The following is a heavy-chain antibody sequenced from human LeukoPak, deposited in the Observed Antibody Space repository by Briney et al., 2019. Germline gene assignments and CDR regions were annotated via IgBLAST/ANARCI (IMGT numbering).Heavy chain of an antibody. CDR1: GGSISGSIHY. Sequence: SETLSLTCTVSGGSISGSIHYWGWIRQPPGKGLEWIGSIFYRGSTYYNPSLKSQVTISVDTSNNQFSLRLSSVTAADTALFYCARQSLIAAAGRGLDIWGQGTMVTVSS. D-gene: IGHD6-13*01. J-gene: IGHJ3*02. V-gene: IGHV4-39*01. CDR3: ARQSLIAAAGRGLDI. CDR2: IFYRGST.